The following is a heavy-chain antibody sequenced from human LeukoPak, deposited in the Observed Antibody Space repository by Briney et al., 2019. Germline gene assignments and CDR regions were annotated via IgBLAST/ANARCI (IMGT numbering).Heavy chain of an antibody. D-gene: IGHD4-11*01. CDR2: ISSSDTYI. V-gene: IGHV3-21*01. J-gene: IGHJ3*02. Sequence: PGGSLRLSCAASGFTFSSYSMNWVRQAPGKGLEWVSSISSSDTYIYHADSVKGRFTISRDNSKNTLYLNMNSLRAEDTGVYYCAKEGTTVTTVAFDIWGQGTMVTVSA. CDR1: GFTFSSYS. CDR3: AKEGTTVTTVAFDI.